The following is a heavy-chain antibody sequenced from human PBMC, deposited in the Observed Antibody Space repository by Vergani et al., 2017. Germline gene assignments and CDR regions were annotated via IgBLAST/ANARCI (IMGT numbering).Heavy chain of an antibody. D-gene: IGHD1-26*01. V-gene: IGHV4-38-2*02. J-gene: IGHJ6*02. CDR3: ARDRGIVGATTGGMDV. Sequence: QVQLQESGPGLVKPSQTLSLTCTVSGYSISSGYYWGWIRQPPGKGLEWIGSIYHSGSTNYNPSLKSRVTISVDTSKNQFSLKLSSVTAADTAVYYCARDRGIVGATTGGMDVWGQGTTVTVSS. CDR1: GYSISSGYY. CDR2: IYHSGST.